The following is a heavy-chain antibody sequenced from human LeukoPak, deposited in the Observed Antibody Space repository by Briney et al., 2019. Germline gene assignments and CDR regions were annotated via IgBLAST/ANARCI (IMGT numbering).Heavy chain of an antibody. CDR3: AKLTRPLVVVVAATLGNYFDY. V-gene: IGHV3-23*01. CDR1: GFTFSSYA. D-gene: IGHD2-15*01. J-gene: IGHJ4*02. Sequence: GGSLRLSXAASGFTFSSYAMSWVRQAPGKGLEWVSAISGSGGSTYYADSVKGRFTISRDNSKNTLYLQMNSLRVEDTAVYYCAKLTRPLVVVVAATLGNYFDYWGQGTLVTVSS. CDR2: ISGSGGST.